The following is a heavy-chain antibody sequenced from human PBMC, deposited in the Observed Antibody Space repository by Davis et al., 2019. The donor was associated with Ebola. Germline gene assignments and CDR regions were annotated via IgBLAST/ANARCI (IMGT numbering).Heavy chain of an antibody. CDR1: GYNFPAYW. J-gene: IGHJ4*02. CDR2: VYPPDSDT. D-gene: IGHD2-15*01. Sequence: GGSLRLSCKGSGYNFPAYWIAWVRQKPGKGLEWMGIVYPPDSDTRYSPSFQGQVTISVDTSINTAFLQWSSLKASDTAMYYCARYQWSRPNYFDYWGQGTLVNVSS. V-gene: IGHV5-51*01. CDR3: ARYQWSRPNYFDY.